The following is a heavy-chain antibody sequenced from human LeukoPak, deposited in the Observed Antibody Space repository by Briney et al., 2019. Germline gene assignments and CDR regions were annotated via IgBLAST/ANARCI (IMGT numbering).Heavy chain of an antibody. CDR1: GFPFSTYW. V-gene: IGHV3-74*01. CDR3: VRDVASHEQFDY. J-gene: IGHJ4*02. Sequence: GGCLRLSCAASGFPFSTYWMYWVRQDPGKGLVWVSRINPDGSTTNYADSGDGRITISRDNAQNTLYLQMDSLRDEDMSVYYCVRDVASHEQFDYWGQGTLVTVSS. D-gene: IGHD5-12*01. CDR2: INPDGSTT.